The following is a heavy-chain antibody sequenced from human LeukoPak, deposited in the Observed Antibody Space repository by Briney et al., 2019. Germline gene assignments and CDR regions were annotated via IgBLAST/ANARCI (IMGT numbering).Heavy chain of an antibody. CDR1: GGTFSSYA. CDR3: ASSFVGKGVHYCDSSRYCFDY. J-gene: IGHJ4*02. Sequence: SVKVSCKASGGTFSSYAISWVRQAPGQGLEWMGGIIPIFGTANYAQKFQGRVTITADESTSTAYMELSSLRSEDTAVYYCASSFVGKGVHYCDSSRYCFDYWGRGNLVTVSS. CDR2: IIPIFGTA. V-gene: IGHV1-69*01. D-gene: IGHD3-22*01.